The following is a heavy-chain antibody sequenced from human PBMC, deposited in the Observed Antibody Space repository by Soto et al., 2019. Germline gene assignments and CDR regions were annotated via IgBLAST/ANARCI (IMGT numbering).Heavy chain of an antibody. CDR3: VRDRGGGMDV. D-gene: IGHD3-10*01. Sequence: QLQLQESGSGLVKPSQTLSLTCAVSGDSMSGGGYSWTWIRHPPGKGLEWIGYIYYSGGTSYNPSLKSRVTISVDRSKNQFSLERMSVTAAATAVYYCVRDRGGGMDVWGQGTTVTVSS. CDR1: GDSMSGGGYS. V-gene: IGHV4-30-2*01. CDR2: IYYSGGT. J-gene: IGHJ6*02.